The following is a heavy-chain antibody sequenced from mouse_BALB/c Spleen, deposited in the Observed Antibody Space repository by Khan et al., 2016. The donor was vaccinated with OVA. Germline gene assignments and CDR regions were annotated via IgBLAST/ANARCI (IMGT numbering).Heavy chain of an antibody. CDR1: GYTFTSFY. Sequence: QVQLKRSGAELVKPGASVKLSCKASGYTFTSFYMYWVKQRPGQGLEWIGEINPNNGGTNVNEKFKSKATLTVDKSSSTAYMELSSLTSEDSAVYYCTRGGYGSPFAYWGQGTLVTVSA. CDR2: INPNNGGT. V-gene: IGHV1S81*02. CDR3: TRGGYGSPFAY. J-gene: IGHJ3*01. D-gene: IGHD1-1*01.